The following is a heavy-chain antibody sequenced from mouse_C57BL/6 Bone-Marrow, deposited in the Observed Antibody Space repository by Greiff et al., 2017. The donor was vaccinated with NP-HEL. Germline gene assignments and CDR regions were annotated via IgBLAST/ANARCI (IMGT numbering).Heavy chain of an antibody. D-gene: IGHD4-1*01. J-gene: IGHJ3*01. Sequence: VHLVESGAELVKPGASVKLSCKASGSTFTEYTIHWVKQRSGQGLEWIGWFYPGRGSRKYNAKFKDKATLTADKSSITVYMELSRLTAEYSAVYFCARHEEGITGTGGWFACWGQGTLVTVSA. V-gene: IGHV1-62-2*01. CDR2: FYPGRGSR. CDR3: ARHEEGITGTGGWFAC. CDR1: GSTFTEYT.